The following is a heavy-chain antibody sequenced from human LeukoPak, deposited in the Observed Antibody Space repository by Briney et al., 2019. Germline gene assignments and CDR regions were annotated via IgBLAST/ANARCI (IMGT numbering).Heavy chain of an antibody. CDR2: IYYSGST. Sequence: PSETLSLTCTVSGGSISSYYWSWIRQPPGKGLEWIGYIYYSGSTNYKPSLKSRVTISVDTSKNQFSLKLSSVTAADTAVYYCARDQKYYYGSGSGFWYFDLWGRGTLVTVSS. D-gene: IGHD3-10*01. J-gene: IGHJ2*01. CDR1: GGSISSYY. V-gene: IGHV4-59*01. CDR3: ARDQKYYYGSGSGFWYFDL.